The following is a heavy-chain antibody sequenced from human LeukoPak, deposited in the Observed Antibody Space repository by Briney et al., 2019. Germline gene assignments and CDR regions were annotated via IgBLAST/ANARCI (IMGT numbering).Heavy chain of an antibody. CDR1: GFTFSSYS. CDR3: ATGDHSYGPYYYYMDV. V-gene: IGHV3-21*04. J-gene: IGHJ6*03. Sequence: GGSLRLSCAASGFTFSSYSMNWVRQAPGKGLEWVSSISSSSDYIYYADSVKGRFTISRDNAKNSMYLQMNSLRAEDTAVYYCATGDHSYGPYYYYMDVWGKGTTVTVSS. CDR2: ISSSSDYI. D-gene: IGHD5-18*01.